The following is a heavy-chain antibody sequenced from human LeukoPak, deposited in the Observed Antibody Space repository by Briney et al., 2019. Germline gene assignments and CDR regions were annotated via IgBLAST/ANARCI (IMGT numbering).Heavy chain of an antibody. CDR2: ISGSGGST. CDR3: ARWVVVAATLPYYYYYGMDV. CDR1: GCTFSSYA. V-gene: IGHV3-23*01. Sequence: GGSLRLSCAVSGCTFSSYAMSWVRQAPGKGLEWVSAISGSGGSTYYADSVKGRFTISRDNSKNTLYLQMNSLRAEDTAVYYCARWVVVAATLPYYYYYGMDVWGKGTTVTVSS. J-gene: IGHJ6*04. D-gene: IGHD2-15*01.